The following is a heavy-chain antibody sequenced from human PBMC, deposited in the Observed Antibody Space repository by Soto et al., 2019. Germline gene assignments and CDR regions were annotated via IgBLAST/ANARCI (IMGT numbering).Heavy chain of an antibody. CDR3: VRGPVPLNYYDGIDV. CDR2: ISAYNGYT. CDR1: GYNFTKYG. Sequence: QVQLVQSGTEVKKPGASLKVSCKASGYNFTKYGISWVRQAPGQGLEWMGWISAYNGYTKNKQKFQGRVTMTTDTSKSTGYMELRSLRFDDTAVYYCVRGPVPLNYYDGIDVWGKETTVTVST. V-gene: IGHV1-18*01. J-gene: IGHJ6*04. D-gene: IGHD3-10*01.